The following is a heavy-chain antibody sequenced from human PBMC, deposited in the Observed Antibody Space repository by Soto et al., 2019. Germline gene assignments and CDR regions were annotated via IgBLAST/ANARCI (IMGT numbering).Heavy chain of an antibody. Sequence: VGSVRLSCVAYGFDFDDYTIHWVRQAPGKGLEWVSFMSSRGSYIFYADSVKGRFTISRDTAKRILYLQMNSLRAEDTAVYYCASDLGDYGDYLYYHYAMDVWGQGTTVT. J-gene: IGHJ6*02. CDR3: ASDLGDYGDYLYYHYAMDV. V-gene: IGHV3-21*06. D-gene: IGHD4-17*01. CDR1: GFDFDDYT. CDR2: MSSRGSYI.